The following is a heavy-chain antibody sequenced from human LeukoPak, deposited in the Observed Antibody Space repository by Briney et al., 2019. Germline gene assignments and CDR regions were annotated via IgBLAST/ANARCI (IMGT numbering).Heavy chain of an antibody. CDR1: GFTLGTYS. Sequence: PGGSLRLSCAASGFTLGTYSMSWVRQAPGEGLEWISYIRSSSTTIYYADSVKGRFTISRDNAKNSVFLQMNSLRDEDTAVYYCARDARTAYGMDVWGQGTTVTVSS. CDR2: IRSSSTTI. V-gene: IGHV3-48*02. D-gene: IGHD1-14*01. J-gene: IGHJ6*02. CDR3: ARDARTAYGMDV.